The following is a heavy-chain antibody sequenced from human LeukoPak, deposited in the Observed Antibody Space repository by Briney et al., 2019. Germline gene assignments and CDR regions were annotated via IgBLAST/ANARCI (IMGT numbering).Heavy chain of an antibody. V-gene: IGHV4-34*01. D-gene: IGHD3-10*01. CDR2: ISHTGGA. Sequence: SETLSLTCVVSGGSVSGYYWTWVRQPLGKGLEWIGEISHTGGANYNPSLKSRVTIGLDTSKKQLSLKLESVTAADTAVYYCAREDYGTGSYYRGDAFDIWGHGTMVTVSS. CDR1: GGSVSGYY. J-gene: IGHJ3*02. CDR3: AREDYGTGSYYRGDAFDI.